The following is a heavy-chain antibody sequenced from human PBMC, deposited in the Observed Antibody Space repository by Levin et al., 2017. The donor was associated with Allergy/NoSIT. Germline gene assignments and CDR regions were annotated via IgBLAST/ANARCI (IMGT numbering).Heavy chain of an antibody. J-gene: IGHJ4*02. CDR1: GGSISSSSYY. Sequence: SETLSLTCTVSGGSISSSSYYWGWIRQPPGKGLEWIGSTYYSGTTYYNPSLKSRVTTSVDTPKNQFSLKLSSVTAADTAVYYCARLSSPPGYSYGHFDSWGQGTLVTVSS. D-gene: IGHD5-18*01. V-gene: IGHV4-39*01. CDR2: TYYSGTT. CDR3: ARLSSPPGYSYGHFDS.